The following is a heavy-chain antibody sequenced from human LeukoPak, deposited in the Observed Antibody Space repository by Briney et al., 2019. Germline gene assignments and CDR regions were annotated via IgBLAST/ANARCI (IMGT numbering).Heavy chain of an antibody. D-gene: IGHD3-10*01. CDR1: GYSISSGYY. CDR3: ARAGARTNAFDY. V-gene: IGHV4-38-2*01. Sequence: SETLSLTCAVSGYSISSGYYWGWIRQPPGKGLEWIGSIYHSGSTYYNPSLKSRVTISVDTSKNQFSLKLSSVTAADTAVYYCARAGARTNAFDYWGQGTLVTVSS. J-gene: IGHJ4*02. CDR2: IYHSGST.